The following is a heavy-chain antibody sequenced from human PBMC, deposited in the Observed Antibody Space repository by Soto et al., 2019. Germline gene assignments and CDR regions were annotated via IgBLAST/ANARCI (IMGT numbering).Heavy chain of an antibody. V-gene: IGHV3-23*01. CDR2: VLATGSAT. J-gene: IGHJ4*02. D-gene: IGHD2-8*02. CDR1: GFTFSTYT. CDR3: AKDFTPAGYWDFYY. Sequence: EVQLLESGGGLVQPGGSLRLSCAASGFTFSTYTMNWVRQPPGRGLEWVSAVLATGSATFYADSVKGRFTISRDNSKNTLYLQMNNLRAEDTAVYYCAKDFTPAGYWDFYYWCQGTLVTVSS.